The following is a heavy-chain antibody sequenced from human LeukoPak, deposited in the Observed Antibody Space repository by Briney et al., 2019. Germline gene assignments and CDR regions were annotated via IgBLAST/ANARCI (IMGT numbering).Heavy chain of an antibody. V-gene: IGHV5-51*01. CDR2: IYPGDSDT. CDR3: ARHFPWFDY. Sequence: GESLKISCKGSGYSFTSYWIGWVRQMPGKRVEWMGIIYPGDSDTRYSTSFQGQVTISAAKPLTPASPPRSRQKHADPPMYFCARHFPWFDYWGQGTLVTVSS. J-gene: IGHJ4*02. CDR1: GYSFTSYW.